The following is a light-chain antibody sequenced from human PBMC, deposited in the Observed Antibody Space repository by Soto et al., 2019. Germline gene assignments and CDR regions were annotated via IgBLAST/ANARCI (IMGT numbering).Light chain of an antibody. CDR2: AAS. Sequence: DIQLTQSPSFLSASVGDRVTITCRASQGIANSLAWYQQKSGKAPKLLIYAASTLQSGVPSRFSGSGSQTEFTLTISSLQPEDFATYYCQELISYPHAFGQGTKLEIK. CDR1: QGIANS. CDR3: QELISYPHA. V-gene: IGKV1-9*01. J-gene: IGKJ2*01.